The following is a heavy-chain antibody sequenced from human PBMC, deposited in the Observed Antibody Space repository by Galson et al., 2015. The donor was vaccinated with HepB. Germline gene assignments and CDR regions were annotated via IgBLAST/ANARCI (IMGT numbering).Heavy chain of an antibody. D-gene: IGHD4-17*01. V-gene: IGHV3-11*06. CDR2: ISSSSSYT. CDR1: GFTFSDYY. J-gene: IGHJ1*01. CDR3: ARARDGDGGLAEYFST. Sequence: SLRLSCAASGFTFSDYYMSWIRQAPGKGLEWVSYISSSSSYTNYADSVKGRFTISRDNAKNSLYLQMNSLRAEDTAVYYCARARDGDGGLAEYFSTGARAPWSPSPQ.